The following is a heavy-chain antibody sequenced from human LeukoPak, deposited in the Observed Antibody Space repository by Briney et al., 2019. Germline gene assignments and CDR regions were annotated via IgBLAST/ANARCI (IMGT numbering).Heavy chain of an antibody. CDR2: IIPNTGGT. D-gene: IGHD2/OR15-2a*01. CDR1: GYTFTGYY. Sequence: RRASVKVSCKASGYTFTGYYMHWVRQAPGQGLEWMGWIIPNTGGTNYAQKFQDWVTMSSDTSISTAYMELSSLRSDDTAVYYCARGSPSYAQWHFDLWGRGTLVTVSS. J-gene: IGHJ2*01. V-gene: IGHV1-2*04. CDR3: ARGSPSYAQWHFDL.